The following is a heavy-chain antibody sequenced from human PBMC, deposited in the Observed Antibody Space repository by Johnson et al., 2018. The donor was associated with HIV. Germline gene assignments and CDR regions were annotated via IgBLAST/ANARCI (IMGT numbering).Heavy chain of an antibody. CDR3: ARWLQFFVAFAL. CDR1: GFTFTYYD. V-gene: IGHV3-13*01. D-gene: IGHD5-24*01. J-gene: IGHJ3*01. CDR2: IGTAGDT. Sequence: QLVEYGGGLVQPGGSLRLSCAASGFTFTYYDMHWVRQATGKGLEWVSGIGTAGDTYYPGSVKGRFTISRENAKNSLYLQMNSLRDGDTAVYYCARWLQFFVAFALWGHGTMVTVSS.